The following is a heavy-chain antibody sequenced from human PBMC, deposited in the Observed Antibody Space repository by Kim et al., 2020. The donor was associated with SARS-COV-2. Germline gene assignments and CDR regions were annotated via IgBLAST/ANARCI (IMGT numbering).Heavy chain of an antibody. CDR2: IFYGGDT. CDR3: ARSEGRASWHQFDY. CDR1: SDSFSAYY. J-gene: IGHJ4*02. Sequence: SETLSLTCTVSSDSFSAYYWSWIRHLPGKGLEWIGYIFYGGDTNYNPSLKSRVTISWDTYRNQFSLDLTSVTDADTAVYYCARSEGRASWHQFDYWGQGILVTVSS. V-gene: IGHV4-59*01.